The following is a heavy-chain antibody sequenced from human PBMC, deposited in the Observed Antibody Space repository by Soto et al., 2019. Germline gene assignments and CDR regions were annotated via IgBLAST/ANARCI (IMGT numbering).Heavy chain of an antibody. CDR3: ARDNPPPYYDFRRGYYNWFAP. J-gene: IGHJ5*02. Sequence: EWVSYISSSGSTIYYADSVKGRFTISRDNAKNSLYLQMNSLRAEDTAVYYCARDNPPPYYDFRRGYYNWFAPWGHGTPVPVSS. D-gene: IGHD3-3*01. V-gene: IGHV3-11*01. CDR2: ISSSGSTI.